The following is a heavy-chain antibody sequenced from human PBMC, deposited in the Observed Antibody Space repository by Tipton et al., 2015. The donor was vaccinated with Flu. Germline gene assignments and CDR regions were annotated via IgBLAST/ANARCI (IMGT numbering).Heavy chain of an antibody. CDR2: IYYSGST. CDR3: ARLRANYYDSSGYSDY. V-gene: IGHV4-39*07. CDR1: GGSISSSSYY. Sequence: TLSLTCTVSGGSISSSSYYWGWIRQPPGKGLEWIGSIYYSGSTYYNPSLKSRVTISVDTSKNQFSLKLSSVTAADTAVYYCARLRANYYDSSGYSDYWGQGTLVTVPS. J-gene: IGHJ4*02. D-gene: IGHD3-22*01.